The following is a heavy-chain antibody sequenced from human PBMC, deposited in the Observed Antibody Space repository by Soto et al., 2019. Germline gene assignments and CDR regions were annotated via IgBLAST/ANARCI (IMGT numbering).Heavy chain of an antibody. CDR2: INDGGNI. Sequence: QVQLQQWGAGLLKPSETLSLTCAVYGGSFSGYQWSWIRQTPGKGLEWIGEINDGGNINYNPSPRSRVTILVDTAKKQICLKLSSVTAADTAVYFCARGVILWFGELSRRGGYYYCMDVWGKGTTVTVSS. V-gene: IGHV4-34*01. CDR1: GGSFSGYQ. D-gene: IGHD3-10*01. CDR3: ARGVILWFGELSRRGGYYYCMDV. J-gene: IGHJ6*03.